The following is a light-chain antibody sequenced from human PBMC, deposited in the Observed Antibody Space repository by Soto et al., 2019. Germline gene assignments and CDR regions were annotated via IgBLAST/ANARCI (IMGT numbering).Light chain of an antibody. CDR3: SSYTSSSTQV. V-gene: IGLV2-14*01. CDR2: EVS. CDR1: SSDVGGYNY. Sequence: QSVLTQPASVSGSPGQSITISCTGTSSDVGGYNYVSWYQQHPGKAPKLMIYEVSNRPSGVSNRFSGSKSGKTASLTISGLQAEDETDYYCSSYTSSSTQVFGTGTKVTVL. J-gene: IGLJ1*01.